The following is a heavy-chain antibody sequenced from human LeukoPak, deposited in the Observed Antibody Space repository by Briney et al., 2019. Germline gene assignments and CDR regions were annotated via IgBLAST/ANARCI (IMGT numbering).Heavy chain of an antibody. V-gene: IGHV3-7*01. J-gene: IGHJ4*02. CDR2: IRQDGSEK. CDR1: GFTFSRYW. Sequence: GGSLRLSCAASGFTFSRYWMSWVRQTPGKGLEWVANIRQDGSEKYYVDSVKGRFTISRDNAKNSLYLQMNSLRADDTAVYFCARTSYSYGPFLYWGQGTLVTVSS. D-gene: IGHD5-18*01. CDR3: ARTSYSYGPFLY.